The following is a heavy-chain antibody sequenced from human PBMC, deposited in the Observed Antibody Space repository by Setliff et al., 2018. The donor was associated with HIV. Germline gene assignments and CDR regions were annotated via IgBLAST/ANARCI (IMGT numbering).Heavy chain of an antibody. Sequence: SETLSFTCAVSGYSISSGYYWGWIRQPPGKGLEWIGSIYHSGSTYYNPSLKSRVTISVDTSKNQFSLKLSSVTAADTAVYYCAREYCSSTSCYPYDYWGQGTLVTVSS. CDR1: GYSISSGYY. J-gene: IGHJ4*02. D-gene: IGHD2-2*01. V-gene: IGHV4-38-2*02. CDR2: IYHSGST. CDR3: AREYCSSTSCYPYDY.